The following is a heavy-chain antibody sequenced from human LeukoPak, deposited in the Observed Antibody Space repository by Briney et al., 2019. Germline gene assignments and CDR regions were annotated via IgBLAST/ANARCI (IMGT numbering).Heavy chain of an antibody. D-gene: IGHD6-13*01. V-gene: IGHV1-2*02. CDR2: INPNSGGT. CDR3: ARGRGGETSSSWYWSRYYYYYMDV. Sequence: GASVKVSCKAFGYTFTRYYMHWVRQAPGQGLEWMGWINPNSGGTNYAQKFQGRVTMTRDTSISTAYMELSRLRSDDTAVYYCARGRGGETSSSWYWSRYYYYYMDVWGKGTTVTVSS. CDR1: GYTFTRYY. J-gene: IGHJ6*03.